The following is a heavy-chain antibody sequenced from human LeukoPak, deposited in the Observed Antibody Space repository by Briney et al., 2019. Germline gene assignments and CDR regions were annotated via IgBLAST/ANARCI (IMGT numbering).Heavy chain of an antibody. J-gene: IGHJ4*02. CDR1: GFTFSSFE. Sequence: GGSLRLSCEASGFTFSSFEMNWVRQAPGKGLEWVSYISSSGSTIYYADSVKGRFTISRDNAKKSLYLQMNSLRAEDTAVYFCARDGSYGDRDYWGQGTLVTVSS. CDR2: ISSSGSTI. V-gene: IGHV3-48*03. CDR3: ARDGSYGDRDY. D-gene: IGHD4-17*01.